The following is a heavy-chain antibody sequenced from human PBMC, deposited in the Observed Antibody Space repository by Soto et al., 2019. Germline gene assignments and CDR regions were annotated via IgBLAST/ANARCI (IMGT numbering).Heavy chain of an antibody. CDR2: IGTAGDT. J-gene: IGHJ6*02. Sequence: GGSLRLSCAASGFTFSSYDMHWVRQATGKGLEWVSAIGTAGDTYYPGSVKGRFTISRENAKNSLYLQMNSLRAEDTAVYYCEREHYYSGMDVWGQGTTVTVSS. CDR1: GFTFSSYD. V-gene: IGHV3-13*01. CDR3: EREHYYSGMDV.